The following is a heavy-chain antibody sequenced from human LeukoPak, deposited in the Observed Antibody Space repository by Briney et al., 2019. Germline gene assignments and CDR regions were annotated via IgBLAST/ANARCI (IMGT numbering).Heavy chain of an antibody. CDR3: ARYPFDGYNYYFDY. CDR2: IYYTGST. V-gene: IGHV4-59*01. D-gene: IGHD5-24*01. CDR1: GGSISTYY. J-gene: IGHJ4*02. Sequence: PSETLSLTCTVSGGSISTYYWTWIRQPPGKGLEWIGYIYYTGSTNYNPSLKSRVTISVDTSKNQFSLKLGSLTAADTAVYYCARYPFDGYNYYFDYWGQGTLVTVSS.